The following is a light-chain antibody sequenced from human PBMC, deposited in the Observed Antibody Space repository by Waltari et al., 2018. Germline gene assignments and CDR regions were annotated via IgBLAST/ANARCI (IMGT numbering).Light chain of an antibody. CDR3: CSYAGSYTWV. CDR2: DLS. J-gene: IGLJ3*02. CDR1: SGDVGGNNY. V-gene: IGLV2-11*01. Sequence: QSALTQPRSVSGSPGQSVTISCTGTSGDVGGNNYVSWYQQHPGKAPKVMIYDLSRRPSGVPGRCSGSRCAKTASLTISGLQAEDEADYYCCSYAGSYTWVFGGGTKVTVL.